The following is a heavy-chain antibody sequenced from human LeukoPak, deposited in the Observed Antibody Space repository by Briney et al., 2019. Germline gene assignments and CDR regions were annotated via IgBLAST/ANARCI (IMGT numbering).Heavy chain of an antibody. D-gene: IGHD5-12*01. CDR2: IKQDGSEK. J-gene: IGHJ4*02. Sequence: GGSLRLSCAASGFTFSNSWMSWVRQAPGKGLEWVANIKQDGSEKYYVDSVKGRFTISRDNAKNSLYVQMNSLRAEDTAVYYCARDGYGFTDYWGLGTLVTVSS. CDR3: ARDGYGFTDY. CDR1: GFTFSNSW. V-gene: IGHV3-7*01.